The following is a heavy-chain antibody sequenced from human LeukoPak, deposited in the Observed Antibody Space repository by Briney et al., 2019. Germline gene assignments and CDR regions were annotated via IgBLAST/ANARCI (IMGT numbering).Heavy chain of an antibody. J-gene: IGHJ4*02. CDR1: GFTFSDYY. Sequence: PGGSLRHSCAASGFTFSDYYMSRIRQAPGKGLEWVSYISSSGSTIYYADSVKGRFTISRDNAKNSLYLQMNSLRAEDTAVYYCARGSTYSSSPPSYWGQGTLVTVSS. CDR2: ISSSGSTI. D-gene: IGHD6-13*01. V-gene: IGHV3-11*04. CDR3: ARGSTYSSSPPSY.